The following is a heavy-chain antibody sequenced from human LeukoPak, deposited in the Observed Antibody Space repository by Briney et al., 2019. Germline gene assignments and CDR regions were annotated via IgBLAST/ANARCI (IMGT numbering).Heavy chain of an antibody. CDR1: GFTLSIYA. CDR3: AGDSSGYYYAPSYYFDY. D-gene: IGHD3-22*01. J-gene: IGHJ4*02. V-gene: IGHV3-23*01. CDR2: ISGSGGRT. Sequence: GGSPRLSCAASGFTLSIYAMSWVRQAPGKGLEWGSAISGSGGRTYYTDSVKGRFTISRDNSKNTLYLQMHSQRAEDTAVYYCAGDSSGYYYAPSYYFDYWGQATLLTVSS.